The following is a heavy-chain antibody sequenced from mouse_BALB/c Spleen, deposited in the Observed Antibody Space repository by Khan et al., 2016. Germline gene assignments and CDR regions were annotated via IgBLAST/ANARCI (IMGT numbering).Heavy chain of an antibody. CDR3: ARNYYYGSSYYAMDY. J-gene: IGHJ4*01. CDR2: IWSDGST. CDR1: GFSLTSYG. V-gene: IGHV2-6-1*01. D-gene: IGHD1-1*01. Sequence: QVQLKESGPGLVAPSQSLSITCTISGFSLTSYGVHWVRQPPGKGLEWLVVIWSDGSTTYNSALKSRLSISKDNSKSQVFLKMNSLQTDDPAMYFGARNYYYGSSYYAMDYWGQGASVTVSS.